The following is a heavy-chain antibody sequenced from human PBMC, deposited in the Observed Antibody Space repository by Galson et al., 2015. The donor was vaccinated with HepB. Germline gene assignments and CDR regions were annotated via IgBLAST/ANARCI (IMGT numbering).Heavy chain of an antibody. CDR2: FIPVFGTP. CDR1: GGSFSTSG. V-gene: IGHV1-69*06. D-gene: IGHD3/OR15-3a*01. CDR3: ATLFGLHPFDV. Sequence: SVKVSCKASGGSFSTSGITWVRQAPGQGLEWVGGFIPVFGTPNYAEKFQGRVTITADTSTATTYMELSSLTSDDTAMYYCATLFGLHPFDVWGRGTMVSVSS. J-gene: IGHJ3*01.